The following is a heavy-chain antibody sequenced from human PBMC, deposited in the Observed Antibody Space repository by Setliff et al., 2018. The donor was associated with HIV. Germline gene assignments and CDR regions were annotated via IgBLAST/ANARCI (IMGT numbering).Heavy chain of an antibody. D-gene: IGHD3-22*01. Sequence: ASVKVSCKASGYSFTGYYMHWVRQAPGQGLEWMGRINPNSGGTNYAQKFQGRVTMTRDTSISTAYMELSRLRSDDTAVYYCARDYGSSPYDSSGYLRSRVSGAAFDIWGQGTMVTVSS. J-gene: IGHJ3*02. CDR3: ARDYGSSPYDSSGYLRSRVSGAAFDI. CDR1: GYSFTGYY. CDR2: INPNSGGT. V-gene: IGHV1-2*06.